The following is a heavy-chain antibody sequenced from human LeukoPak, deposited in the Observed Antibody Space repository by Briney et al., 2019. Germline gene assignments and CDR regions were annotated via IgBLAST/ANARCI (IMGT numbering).Heavy chain of an antibody. Sequence: KPSETLSLTCTVSGGSISSSSYYWGWIRQPPGKGLEWIGSIYYSGSTYYNPSLKSRVTISVDTSKNQFSLKLSSVTAADTAVYYCARADARTSCYTCFDYWGQGTLVTVSS. CDR3: ARADARTSCYTCFDY. CDR1: GGSISSSSYY. D-gene: IGHD2-2*02. J-gene: IGHJ4*02. V-gene: IGHV4-39*07. CDR2: IYYSGST.